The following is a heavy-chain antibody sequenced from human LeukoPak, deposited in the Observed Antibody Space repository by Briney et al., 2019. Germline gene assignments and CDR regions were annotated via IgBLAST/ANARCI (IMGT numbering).Heavy chain of an antibody. J-gene: IGHJ4*02. Sequence: ASVKVSCKASGYTFTGYYMHWMRQAPGQGLEWMGWINPNSGGTNYAQKFQGRVTMTRDTSISTAYMELSRLRSDDTAVYYCARPYDSSGYYAYYFDYWGQGTLVTVSS. CDR1: GYTFTGYY. V-gene: IGHV1-2*02. CDR2: INPNSGGT. CDR3: ARPYDSSGYYAYYFDY. D-gene: IGHD3-22*01.